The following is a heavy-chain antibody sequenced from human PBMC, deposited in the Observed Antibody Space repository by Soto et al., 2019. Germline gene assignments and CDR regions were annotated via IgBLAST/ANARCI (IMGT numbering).Heavy chain of an antibody. J-gene: IGHJ4*02. D-gene: IGHD1-26*01. V-gene: IGHV3-53*04. CDR3: LKDPWEY. CDR1: GFSVSSQY. CDR2: IYTDGGR. Sequence: EVQVVESGGGLVQPGGSLRLSCAASGFSVSSQYMSWVRQAPGKGLEWVSVIYTDGGRNYADAVKGRFTISRDNSENTLFLQMSSLRTEDSAMYYCLKDPWEYWGQGTLVTVSS.